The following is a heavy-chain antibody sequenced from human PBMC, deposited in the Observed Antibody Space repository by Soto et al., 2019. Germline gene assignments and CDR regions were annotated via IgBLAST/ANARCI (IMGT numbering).Heavy chain of an antibody. D-gene: IGHD6-13*01. Sequence: ASVKVSCKASGYTFTSYAMHWVRQAPGQRLEWMGWINAGNGNTKYSQKFQGRVTITRDTSASTAYMELSSLRSEDTAVYYCARGRDLIAAALYFDYWGQGTLVTVSS. V-gene: IGHV1-3*01. J-gene: IGHJ4*02. CDR2: INAGNGNT. CDR1: GYTFTSYA. CDR3: ARGRDLIAAALYFDY.